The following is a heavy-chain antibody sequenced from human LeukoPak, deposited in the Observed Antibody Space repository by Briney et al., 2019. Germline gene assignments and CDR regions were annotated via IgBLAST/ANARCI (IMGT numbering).Heavy chain of an antibody. CDR2: ISYDGSNK. Sequence: GGSLRLSCAASGFSFSSYGMHWVRQAPGKGLEWVAVISYDGSNKYYADSVKGRFTISRDNSKNTLYLQMNSLRAEDTAVYYCATYYYGSGGYWGQGTLVTVSS. D-gene: IGHD3-10*01. V-gene: IGHV3-30*03. CDR1: GFSFSSYG. J-gene: IGHJ4*02. CDR3: ATYYYGSGGY.